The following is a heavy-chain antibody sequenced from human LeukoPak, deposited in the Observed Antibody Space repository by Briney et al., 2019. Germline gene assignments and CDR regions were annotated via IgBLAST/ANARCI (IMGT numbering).Heavy chain of an antibody. CDR3: ARACHLVVVTAEGAFLDP. D-gene: IGHD2-21*02. CDR2: INPNSGGT. V-gene: IGHV1-2*02. CDR1: GYTFTGYY. Sequence: ASVKVSCKASGYTFTGYYMHWVRQAPGQGLEWMGWINPNSGGTNYAQKFQGRVTMTRDTSISTAYMELSRLRSDDTAVYYCARACHLVVVTAEGAFLDPWGQGTLVTISS. J-gene: IGHJ5*02.